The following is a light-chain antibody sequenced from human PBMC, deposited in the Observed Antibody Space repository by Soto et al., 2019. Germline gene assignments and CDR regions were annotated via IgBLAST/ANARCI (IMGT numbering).Light chain of an antibody. CDR3: QQSSNYPLS. V-gene: IGKV3-11*01. CDR1: QSVSSY. Sequence: EIVLTQSRATLSLSPGARATLSCKASQSVSSYLAWYQQKPGQAPRLLIYDASNRATGIPARFSGSGSGTDFCLTISTLEPEDFGVYYCQQSSNYPLSFGGGTKVDIK. J-gene: IGKJ4*01. CDR2: DAS.